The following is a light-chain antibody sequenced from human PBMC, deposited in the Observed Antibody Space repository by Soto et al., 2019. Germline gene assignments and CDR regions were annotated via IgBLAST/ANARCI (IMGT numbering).Light chain of an antibody. CDR3: QQFHNWPPIT. V-gene: IGKV3-15*01. Sequence: IVLTQSPATLSVSPGERATLSWRASQSVSTKLAWYQQKPGQAPRLLLYGASTRATGIPARFSGSGSGTEFTLTISSLQSEDFAAYYCQQFHNWPPITFGQGTRLEIK. CDR1: QSVSTK. J-gene: IGKJ5*01. CDR2: GAS.